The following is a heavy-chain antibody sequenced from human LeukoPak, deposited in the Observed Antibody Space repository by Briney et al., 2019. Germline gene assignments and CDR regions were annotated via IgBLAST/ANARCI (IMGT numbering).Heavy chain of an antibody. CDR2: IYPGDSDT. V-gene: IGHV5-51*01. Sequence: GESLKISCKGSGYSFTSYWIGWVRQMPGKGLEWTGIIYPGDSDTRYSPSFQGQVTISADKSISTAYLQWSSLKASDTAMYYCARQGGYCSSTSCPLDAFDIWGQGTMVTVSS. D-gene: IGHD2-2*01. CDR1: GYSFTSYW. CDR3: ARQGGYCSSTSCPLDAFDI. J-gene: IGHJ3*02.